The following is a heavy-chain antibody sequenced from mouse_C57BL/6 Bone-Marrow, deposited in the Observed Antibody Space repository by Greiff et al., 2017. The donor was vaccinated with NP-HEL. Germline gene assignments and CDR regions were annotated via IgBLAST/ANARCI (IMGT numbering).Heavy chain of an antibody. CDR3: ARHYYGSSYEGDY. D-gene: IGHD1-1*01. CDR1: GYTFTSYW. CDR2: IHPNSGST. J-gene: IGHJ2*01. Sequence: QVQLQQPGAELVKPGASVKLSCKASGYTFTSYWMHWVKQRPGQGLEWIGMIHPNSGSTNYNEKFKSKATLTVDKSSSTAYMQLSSLTSEDSAVYYGARHYYGSSYEGDYWGKAPLSQSPQ. V-gene: IGHV1-64*01.